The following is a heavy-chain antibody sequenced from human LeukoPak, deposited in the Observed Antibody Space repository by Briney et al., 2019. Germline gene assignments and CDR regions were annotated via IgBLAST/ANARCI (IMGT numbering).Heavy chain of an antibody. Sequence: PSETLSLTCAVYGGSFSGYYWSWIRQPPGKGLEWIGEINHSGSTNYNPSLKSRVTISVDTSKNQFSLKPSSVTAADTAVYYCARGTNYYDSSGYYTTRLGYYYYYMDVWGKGTTVTVSS. CDR1: GGSFSGYY. CDR3: ARGTNYYDSSGYYTTRLGYYYYYMDV. CDR2: INHSGST. J-gene: IGHJ6*03. V-gene: IGHV4-34*01. D-gene: IGHD3-22*01.